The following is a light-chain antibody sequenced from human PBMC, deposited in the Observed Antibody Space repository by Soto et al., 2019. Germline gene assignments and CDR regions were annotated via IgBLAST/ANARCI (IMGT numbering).Light chain of an antibody. J-gene: IGLJ2*01. Sequence: QSALTQPPSMSATPGQKVTISCSGSSSNVGTNFVSWYQQLPGTAPKLLIFDNSQRPSGIPDRFFGSKSGTSATLGITGPQTGDEAVYYCGTWDTKLSAVVFGGGTKLTVL. CDR2: DNS. CDR1: SSNVGTNF. V-gene: IGLV1-51*01. CDR3: GTWDTKLSAVV.